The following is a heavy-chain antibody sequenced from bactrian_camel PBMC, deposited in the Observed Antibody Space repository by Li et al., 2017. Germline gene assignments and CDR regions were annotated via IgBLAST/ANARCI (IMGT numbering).Heavy chain of an antibody. CDR2: IDSDGIA. D-gene: IGHD2*01. J-gene: IGHJ6*01. Sequence: HVQLVESGGGSVQAGGSPRLSCGASGSIYGDACVGWLRQAPGKEREGVAAIDSDGIASYADSVKGRFTVSRDNANNTVNLMMSSLKPEDTAMYYCAADCGPRKSDCSGGVCPPADFGYWGQGTQVTVS. CDR3: AADCGPRKSDCSGGVCPPADFGY. CDR1: GSIYGDAC. V-gene: IGHV3S53*01.